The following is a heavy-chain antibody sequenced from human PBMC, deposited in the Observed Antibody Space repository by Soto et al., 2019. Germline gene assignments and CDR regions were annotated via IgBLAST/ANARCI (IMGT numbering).Heavy chain of an antibody. CDR3: ARGLGCSSTSCYGYYYYYYMDV. CDR1: GGSFSGYY. CDR2: INHSGST. Sequence: PSETLSLTCAVYGGSFSGYYWSWIRQPPGKGLEWIGEINHSGSTNYNPSLKSRVTISVDTSKNQFSLKLSSVTAADTAVYYCARGLGCSSTSCYGYYYYYYMDVWGKGTTVTVSS. V-gene: IGHV4-34*01. D-gene: IGHD2-2*01. J-gene: IGHJ6*03.